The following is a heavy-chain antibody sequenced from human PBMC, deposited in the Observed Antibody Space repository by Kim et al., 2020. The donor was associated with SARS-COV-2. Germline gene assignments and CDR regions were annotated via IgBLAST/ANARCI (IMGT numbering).Heavy chain of an antibody. D-gene: IGHD3-10*01. V-gene: IGHV3-11*01. CDR1: GFTFSDYY. Sequence: GGSLRLSCAASGFTFSDYYMTWIRQAPGKGLEWVSYISSSGSYVNYADSVKGRFTISRDNAKNSLYLQMSSLRAEDTALYYCARVPFGDLSASYFDLWGQGTLVTVSS. J-gene: IGHJ4*02. CDR2: ISSSGSYV. CDR3: ARVPFGDLSASYFDL.